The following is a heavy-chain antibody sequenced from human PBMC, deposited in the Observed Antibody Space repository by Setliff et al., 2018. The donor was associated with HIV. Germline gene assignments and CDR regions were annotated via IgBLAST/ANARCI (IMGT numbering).Heavy chain of an antibody. CDR2: ISQSGKT. J-gene: IGHJ6*03. Sequence: PSETLSLTCAVSADSIGTNHWWNWVRQPPGKGLEWIGEISQSGKTNYHPSLKSRITISMEASKNQFSLKLTSVTAADTAVYYCARDWNHYFYYMDVWGKGTTVTVSS. D-gene: IGHD1-1*01. CDR1: ADSIGTNHW. V-gene: IGHV4-4*02. CDR3: ARDWNHYFYYMDV.